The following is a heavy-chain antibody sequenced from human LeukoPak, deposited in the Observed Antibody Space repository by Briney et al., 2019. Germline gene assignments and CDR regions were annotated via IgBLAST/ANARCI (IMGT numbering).Heavy chain of an antibody. CDR2: IYTSGST. CDR1: GGSISSYY. J-gene: IGHJ4*02. Sequence: PSETLSLTCTVSGGSISSYYWSWIRQPAGKGLEWIGRIYTSGSTNYNPSLKSRVTMSVDTSKNQFSLKLSSVTAADTAVYYCAKDRVVPAHPRAIYWGQGTLVTVSS. D-gene: IGHD2-2*01. V-gene: IGHV4-4*07. CDR3: AKDRVVPAHPRAIY.